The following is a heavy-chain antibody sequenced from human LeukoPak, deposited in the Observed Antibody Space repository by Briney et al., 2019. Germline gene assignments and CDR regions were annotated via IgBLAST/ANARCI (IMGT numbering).Heavy chain of an antibody. D-gene: IGHD6-19*01. V-gene: IGHV1-69*13. Sequence: SVKVSCKASGGTFSSYAISWVRQAPGQGLEWMGGIIPIFGTANYAQKFQGRVTITADESTSTAYMELSGLRSEDTAVYYCARELVVAVAGTAYFDYWGQGTLVTVSS. CDR3: ARELVVAVAGTAYFDY. CDR2: IIPIFGTA. CDR1: GGTFSSYA. J-gene: IGHJ4*02.